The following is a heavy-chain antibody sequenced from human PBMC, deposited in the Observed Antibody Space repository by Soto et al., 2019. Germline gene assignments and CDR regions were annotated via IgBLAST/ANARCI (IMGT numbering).Heavy chain of an antibody. CDR3: ARGPYSSGWNYFDY. V-gene: IGHV4-34*01. Sequence: PSETLSLTCAVYGGSFSGYYWSWIRQPPGKGLEWIGEINHSGSTNYNPSLKSRVTISVDTSKNQFSLKLSYVTAADTVVYYCARGPYSSGWNYFDYWGQGTLVTVSS. CDR2: INHSGST. D-gene: IGHD6-19*01. J-gene: IGHJ4*02. CDR1: GGSFSGYY.